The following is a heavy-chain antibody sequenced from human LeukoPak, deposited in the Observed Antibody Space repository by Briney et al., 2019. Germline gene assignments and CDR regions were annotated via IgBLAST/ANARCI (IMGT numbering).Heavy chain of an antibody. J-gene: IGHJ4*02. D-gene: IGHD1-1*01. CDR3: GRGPELERFDY. CDR1: GDTFSSYA. V-gene: IGHV1-69*05. CDR2: IIPIFGAA. Sequence: ASVKVSCKASGDTFSSYAISLVRQAPGQGLEWMGGIIPIFGAANYAQKFQGRVTITTDESTSTAYMELSSLRSEDTAVYYWGRGPELERFDYWGQGTLVTVSS.